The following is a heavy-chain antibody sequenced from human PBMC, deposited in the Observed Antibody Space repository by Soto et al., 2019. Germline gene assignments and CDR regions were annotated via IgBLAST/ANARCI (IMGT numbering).Heavy chain of an antibody. V-gene: IGHV4-30-4*01. CDR3: ARGSYYYDISGYYHY. J-gene: IGHJ4*02. CDR2: IYYSGST. D-gene: IGHD3-22*01. Sequence: PSETLSLTCTVSGGSISSGDYYWSWIRQPPGKGLEWIGYIYYSGSTYYNPSLKSRVTISVDTSKNQFSLKLSSVTAADTAVYYCARGSYYYDISGYYHYWGQGTLVTVSA. CDR1: GGSISSGDYY.